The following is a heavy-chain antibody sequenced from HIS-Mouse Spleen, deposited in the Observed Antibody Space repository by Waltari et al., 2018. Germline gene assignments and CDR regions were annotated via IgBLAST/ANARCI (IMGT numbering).Heavy chain of an antibody. J-gene: IGHJ6*02. D-gene: IGHD6-19*01. CDR1: GGSISSSSYY. CDR2: IHYSGRT. V-gene: IGHV4-39*07. Sequence: QLQLQESGPGLVKPSETLSLTCTVSGGSISSSSYYWGWIRQPPGKGLVWIGSIHYSGRTYYNPSLKSRVTISVDTSKNQFSLKLGSVTAADTAVYYCARDNSSGWSYYYYGMDVWGQGTTVTVSS. CDR3: ARDNSSGWSYYYYGMDV.